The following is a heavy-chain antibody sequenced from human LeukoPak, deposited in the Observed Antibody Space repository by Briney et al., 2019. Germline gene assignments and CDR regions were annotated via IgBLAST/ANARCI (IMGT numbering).Heavy chain of an antibody. Sequence: SETLSLTCTVSGGSISSSTYYWGRLRQPPGKGLEWVGTIYYSGSTYFNPSLKSRVTISVDTSKNQFSLKLSSMTAADTAVYYCARHRFHSRAYYFDYWCQGTLVTVSS. CDR1: GGSISSSTYY. CDR3: ARHRFHSRAYYFDY. D-gene: IGHD6-13*01. V-gene: IGHV4-39*01. CDR2: IYYSGST. J-gene: IGHJ4*02.